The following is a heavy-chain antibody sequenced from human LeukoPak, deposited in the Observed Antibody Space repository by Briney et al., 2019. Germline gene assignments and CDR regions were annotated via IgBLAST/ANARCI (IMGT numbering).Heavy chain of an antibody. J-gene: IGHJ4*02. Sequence: GGSLRLSCAASGFTFSSYAMSWVRQAPGKGPEWVSGISGNGASTHYADSVKGRFTIFRDNSKNTLYLQMNSLRVEDTAVYYCAKEDYANSGYYYHYWGQGTLSPSPQ. CDR3: AKEDYANSGYYYHY. V-gene: IGHV3-23*01. CDR1: GFTFSSYA. D-gene: IGHD3-22*01. CDR2: ISGNGAST.